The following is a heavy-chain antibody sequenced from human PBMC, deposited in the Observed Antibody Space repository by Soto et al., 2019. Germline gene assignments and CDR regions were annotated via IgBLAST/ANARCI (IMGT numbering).Heavy chain of an antibody. CDR3: ARGEPYYYDSRGGNWFDP. Sequence: TLSLTCTVSGGSISSYYWTWIRQPPGKGLEWIGYIYSSGITKYNPSLGSRVTILADMSKSQFSLNLSSVTAADTAVYYCARGEPYYYDSRGGNWFDPWGQGTLVTVSS. V-gene: IGHV4-59*01. CDR1: GGSISSYY. D-gene: IGHD3-22*01. J-gene: IGHJ5*02. CDR2: IYSSGIT.